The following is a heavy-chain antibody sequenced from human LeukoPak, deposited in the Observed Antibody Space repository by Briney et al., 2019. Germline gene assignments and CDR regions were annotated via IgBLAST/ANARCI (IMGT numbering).Heavy chain of an antibody. V-gene: IGHV3-30*04. Sequence: GGSLRLSCAASGFTFSSYAMHWVRQAPGKGLEWVAVISYDGSNKYYADSVKGRFTVSRDNSKSTVYLQMNSLRVDDTAVYYCARGRLPKYYFDSWGQGTLVTVSS. D-gene: IGHD4-11*01. J-gene: IGHJ4*02. CDR3: ARGRLPKYYFDS. CDR1: GFTFSSYA. CDR2: ISYDGSNK.